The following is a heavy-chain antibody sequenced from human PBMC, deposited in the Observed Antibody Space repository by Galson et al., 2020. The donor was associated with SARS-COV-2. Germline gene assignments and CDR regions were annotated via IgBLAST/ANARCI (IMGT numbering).Heavy chain of an antibody. D-gene: IGHD3-22*01. V-gene: IGHV4-38-2*02. CDR3: ARETPRSTYYRGGIDF. CDR1: DYSISSNYY. J-gene: IGHJ4*02. CDR2: VYHSGST. Sequence: PSETLSSPCTAYDYSISSNYYWGWIRQPPGKGLEWIGSVYHSGSTFYNPSLRSRVTISVDTSKNQFSLKMNSVTAADTAVYYCARETPRSTYYRGGIDFWGQGTLVTVSS.